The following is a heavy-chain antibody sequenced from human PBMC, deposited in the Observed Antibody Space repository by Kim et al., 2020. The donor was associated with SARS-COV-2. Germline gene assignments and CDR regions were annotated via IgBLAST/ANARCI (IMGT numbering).Heavy chain of an antibody. D-gene: IGHD2-21*02. CDR3: ARDRKAPSGNPEGDENP. Sequence: LTSRVTISVDTSKNQFSLKLSSVTAADTAVYYCARDRKAPSGNPEGDENPWGQGTLVTVSS. V-gene: IGHV4-31*02. J-gene: IGHJ5*02.